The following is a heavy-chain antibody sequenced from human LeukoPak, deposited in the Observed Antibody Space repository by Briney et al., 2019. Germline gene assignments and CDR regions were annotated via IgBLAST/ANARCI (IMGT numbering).Heavy chain of an antibody. D-gene: IGHD6-19*01. Sequence: GGSLRLSCAASGFTFSSYSMNWVRQAPGKGLEWVSSISSSSSYIYYVDSVKGRFTISRDNAKNSLYLQMNSLRAEDTAVYYCARVRDWYSSGWYLGYWGQGTLVTVSS. CDR2: ISSSSSYI. J-gene: IGHJ4*02. CDR3: ARVRDWYSSGWYLGY. V-gene: IGHV3-21*01. CDR1: GFTFSSYS.